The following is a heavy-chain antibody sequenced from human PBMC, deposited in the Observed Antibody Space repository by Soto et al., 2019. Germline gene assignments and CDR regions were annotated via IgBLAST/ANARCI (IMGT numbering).Heavy chain of an antibody. V-gene: IGHV3-33*01. CDR3: ARVFTYYYDSSGYFQRRGAFDI. J-gene: IGHJ3*02. Sequence: QVQLVESGGGVVQPGRSLRLSCAASGFTFSIYGMHWVRQAPGKGLEWVAVIWNDGSNKYYVDSVQGRFTISRDNSKNXXYXQXXSLRAEDTAVYYCARVFTYYYDSSGYFQRRGAFDIWGQGTMVTVSS. D-gene: IGHD3-22*01. CDR1: GFTFSIYG. CDR2: IWNDGSNK.